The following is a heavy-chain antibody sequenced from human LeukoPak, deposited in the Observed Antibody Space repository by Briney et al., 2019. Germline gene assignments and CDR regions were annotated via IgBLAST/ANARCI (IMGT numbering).Heavy chain of an antibody. CDR3: ARDLNVVVVAAKQYYYYYGMDV. V-gene: IGHV1-2*06. CDR2: INPNSGGT. J-gene: IGHJ6*02. Sequence: VASVTVSCTASGYTFTGYYMHWVRQAPGQGLEWMGRINPNSGGTNYAQKFQGRVTMTRDTSISTAYMELSRLRSDDTAVYYCARDLNVVVVAAKQYYYYYGMDVWGQGTTVTVSS. D-gene: IGHD2-15*01. CDR1: GYTFTGYY.